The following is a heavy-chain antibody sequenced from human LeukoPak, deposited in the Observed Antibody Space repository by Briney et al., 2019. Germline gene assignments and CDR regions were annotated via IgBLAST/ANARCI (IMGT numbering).Heavy chain of an antibody. CDR1: GFTFSHHG. D-gene: IGHD1-26*01. J-gene: IGHJ6*03. CDR3: AKSQRGYYPRRTYYYYMDV. V-gene: IGHV3-23*01. Sequence: GGSLRLSCAASGFTFSHHGMNWVRQAPGKGLEWVSGVGPSGARTYYADSVKGRFTVSRDNSKNMVFLQMNSLRAEDTAIYYCAKSQRGYYPRRTYYYYMDVWGKGTTVTVSS. CDR2: VGPSGART.